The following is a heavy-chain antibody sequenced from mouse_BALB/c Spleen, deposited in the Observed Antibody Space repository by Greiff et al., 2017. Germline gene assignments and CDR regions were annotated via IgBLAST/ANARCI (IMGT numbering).Heavy chain of an antibody. CDR3: AREGYYGSSYYYAMDY. V-gene: IGHV1S137*01. J-gene: IGHJ4*01. CDR1: GYTFTDYA. CDR2: ISTYYGDA. D-gene: IGHD1-1*01. Sequence: VQLHQSGAELVRPGVSVKISCKGSGYTFTDYAMHWVKQSHAKSLEWIGVISTYYGDASYNQKFKGKATMTVDKSSSTAYMELARLTSEDSAIYYCAREGYYGSSYYYAMDYWGQGTSVTVSS.